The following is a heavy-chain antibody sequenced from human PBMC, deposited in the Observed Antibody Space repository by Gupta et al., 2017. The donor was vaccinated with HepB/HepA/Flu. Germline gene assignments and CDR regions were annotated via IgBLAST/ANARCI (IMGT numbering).Heavy chain of an antibody. CDR3: ARMGQLDYYGMDV. CDR1: GFPFSSYW. J-gene: IGHJ6*02. V-gene: IGHV3-7*01. D-gene: IGHD6-13*01. Sequence: EVPLVESGGGLVQPGGSLRLSCAASGFPFSSYWMSWVRQAPGKGLEWVANIKQDGSEKYYVDSVKGRFTISRDNAKNSLYLQMNSLRAEDTAVYYCARMGQLDYYGMDVWGQGTTVTVSS. CDR2: IKQDGSEK.